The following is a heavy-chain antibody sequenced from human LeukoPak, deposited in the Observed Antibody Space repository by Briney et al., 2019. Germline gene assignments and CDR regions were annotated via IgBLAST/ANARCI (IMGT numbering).Heavy chain of an antibody. V-gene: IGHV4-61*01. J-gene: IGHJ3*02. D-gene: IGHD5-24*01. CDR1: GGSISSNTYY. Sequence: SETLSLTCTVSGGSISSNTYYWNWIRQPPGKGLEWIGYIYYSGRTDYNPSLKSRVTISVDTSKHQFSMKLKSVTAADTAVYFCARGRWLPNAFDIWGQGTMVTVFS. CDR3: ARGRWLPNAFDI. CDR2: IYYSGRT.